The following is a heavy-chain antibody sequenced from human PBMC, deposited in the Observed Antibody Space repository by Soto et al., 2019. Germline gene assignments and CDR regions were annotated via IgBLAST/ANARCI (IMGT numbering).Heavy chain of an antibody. CDR3: ARRGSGYYYFDY. V-gene: IGHV4-39*01. CDR2: IYFSGST. Sequence: SETLSLTCTVSGGSISSGGYYWSWIRQHPGKGLEWIGTIYFSGSTYYNPSLKSRITISIDTSKNQFSLKLSSVTAADTAVYYCARRGSGYYYFDYWGQGTLVTVSS. J-gene: IGHJ4*02. D-gene: IGHD6-25*01. CDR1: GGSISSGGYY.